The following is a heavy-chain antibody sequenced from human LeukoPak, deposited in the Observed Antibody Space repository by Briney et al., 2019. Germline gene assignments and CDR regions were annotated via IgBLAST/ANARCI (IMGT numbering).Heavy chain of an antibody. V-gene: IGHV1-69*04. CDR2: SIPILGIG. CDR3: ASRSREMATISDYYSYGMDV. J-gene: IGHJ6*01. D-gene: IGHD5-24*01. CDR1: VGTFSSYA. Sequence: SVKVSCKASVGTFSSYAISWVRHAPGQGLGWVGRSIPILGIGNYAQKFQGRVTIIADKSTSTAHMELRSLRCEATPVYYCASRSREMATISDYYSYGMDVWGQGTTVTVSS.